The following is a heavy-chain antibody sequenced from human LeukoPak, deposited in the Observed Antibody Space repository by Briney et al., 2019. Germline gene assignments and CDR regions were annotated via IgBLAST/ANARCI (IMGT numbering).Heavy chain of an antibody. CDR1: GGSISSYY. Sequence: ASETLSLTCTVSGGSISSYYWSWIRQPPGKGLEWIGYIYYSGSTNYNPSLKSRVTISVDTSKNQFSLKLSSVTAADTAVYYCARWGGGGGFWAYDYWGQGTLVTVSS. V-gene: IGHV4-59*08. D-gene: IGHD2-15*01. CDR2: IYYSGST. J-gene: IGHJ4*02. CDR3: ARWGGGGGFWAYDY.